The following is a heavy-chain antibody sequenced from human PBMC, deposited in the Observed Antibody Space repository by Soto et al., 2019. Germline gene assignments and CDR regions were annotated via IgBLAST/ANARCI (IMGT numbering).Heavy chain of an antibody. V-gene: IGHV4-34*01. D-gene: IGHD6-13*01. CDR1: GGSFSGYY. Sequence: SETLSLTCAVYGGSFSGYYWSWIRQPPGKGLEWIGEINHSGSTNYNPSLKSRVTISVDTSKNQFSLKLSSVTAADTAVYYCARGAAAAGSGYFDYWGQGTLVTVSS. J-gene: IGHJ4*02. CDR2: INHSGST. CDR3: ARGAAAAGSGYFDY.